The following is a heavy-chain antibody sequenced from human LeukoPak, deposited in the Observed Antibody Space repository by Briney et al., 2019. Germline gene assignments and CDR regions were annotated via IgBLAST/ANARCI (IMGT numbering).Heavy chain of an antibody. CDR3: ARSVGATGY. CDR1: GYTLTELS. J-gene: IGHJ4*02. D-gene: IGHD1-26*01. Sequence: GASVKVSCKVSGYTLTELSMHWVRQAPGQGLEWMGWINPNSGGTNYAQKFQGRVTMTRDTSISTAYMELSRLRSDDTAVYYCARSVGATGYWGQGTLVTVSS. CDR2: INPNSGGT. V-gene: IGHV1-2*02.